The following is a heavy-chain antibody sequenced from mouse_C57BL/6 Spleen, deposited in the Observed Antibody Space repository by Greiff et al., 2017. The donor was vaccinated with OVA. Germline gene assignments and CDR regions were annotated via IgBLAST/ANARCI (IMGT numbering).Heavy chain of an antibody. D-gene: IGHD1-1*01. CDR2: INPNYGTT. CDR1: GYSFTDYN. CDR3: ARGGITTVVATDFDV. V-gene: IGHV1-39*01. J-gene: IGHJ1*03. Sequence: EVKLQESGPELVKPGASVKISCKASGYSFTDYNMNWVKQSNGKSLEWIGVINPNYGTTSYNQKFKGKATLTVDQSSSTAYMQLNSLTSEDSAVYYCARGGITTVVATDFDVWGTGTTVTVSS.